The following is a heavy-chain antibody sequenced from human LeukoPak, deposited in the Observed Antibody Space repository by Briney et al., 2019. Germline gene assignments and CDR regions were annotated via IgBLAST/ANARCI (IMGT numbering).Heavy chain of an antibody. V-gene: IGHV3-30*19. CDR2: ISNDGTNT. CDR1: GFTFSNYG. CDR3: ARALDATITPRPGGANFDY. J-gene: IGHJ4*02. D-gene: IGHD6-6*01. Sequence: PGGSLRLSCAASGFTFSNYGMHWVRQPPGNGLEWVSVISNDGTNTYQADSVKGRFTISRDNIKNTLYLQINSLRTEDTAIYYCARALDATITPRPGGANFDYWGQGTLVTVSS.